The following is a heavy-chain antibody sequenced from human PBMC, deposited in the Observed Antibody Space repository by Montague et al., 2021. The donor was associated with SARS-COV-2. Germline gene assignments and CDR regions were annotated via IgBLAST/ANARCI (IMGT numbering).Heavy chain of an antibody. Sequence: SETRSLTCAVYGGSFSGYYWSWIRQPPGKGLEWIGEINHSGSTNYNPSLKSRVTISVDTSKNQFSLKLSSVTAADTAVYYCARDRRTITMVRGVTHWFDPWGQGTLATVSS. CDR3: ARDRRTITMVRGVTHWFDP. J-gene: IGHJ5*02. CDR1: GGSFSGYY. D-gene: IGHD3-10*01. CDR2: INHSGST. V-gene: IGHV4-34*01.